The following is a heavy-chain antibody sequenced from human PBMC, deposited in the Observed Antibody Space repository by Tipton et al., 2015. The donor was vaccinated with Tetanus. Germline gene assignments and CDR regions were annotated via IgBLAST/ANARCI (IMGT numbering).Heavy chain of an antibody. V-gene: IGHV3-30*18. D-gene: IGHD3-9*01. CDR3: AKEGDILTGYLFDY. CDR1: GFTFSSYG. CDR2: ISCDGSNK. Sequence: SLRLSCAASGFTFSSYGMHWVRQAPGKGLEWVAVISCDGSNKYYADSVKGRFTISRDNSKNTLYLQMNSLRAEDTAVYYCAKEGDILTGYLFDYWGQGTLVTVSS. J-gene: IGHJ4*02.